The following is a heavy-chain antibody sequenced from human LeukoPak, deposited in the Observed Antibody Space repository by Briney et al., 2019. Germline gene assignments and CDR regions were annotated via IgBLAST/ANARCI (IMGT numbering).Heavy chain of an antibody. CDR1: GYTFTGYH. CDR3: ARSDNMERTRTLWFGESFNWFDP. D-gene: IGHD3-10*01. Sequence: ASVKVSCKASGYTFTGYHMHWVRRAPGQGLEWMGRINPNSGDTNYAQKFQGRVTMTRDTSTSTVYMYLSSLRSEDTAVYYCARSDNMERTRTLWFGESFNWFDPWGQGTLVTVSS. J-gene: IGHJ5*02. V-gene: IGHV1-2*06. CDR2: INPNSGDT.